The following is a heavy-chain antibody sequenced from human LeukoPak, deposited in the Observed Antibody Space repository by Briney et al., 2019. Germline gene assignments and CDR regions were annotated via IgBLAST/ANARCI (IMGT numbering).Heavy chain of an antibody. Sequence: QPGGSLRLSCAASGFTFSSYAMCWVRQAPGKGLEWVSGINGNGGSTYYADSVKGRFTISRDNAKNTLYLQMTSLTAEDTAVYYCARDGAYIYGYYPFDYWGQGTLVTVSS. D-gene: IGHD5-18*01. V-gene: IGHV3-23*01. CDR2: INGNGGST. CDR3: ARDGAYIYGYYPFDY. J-gene: IGHJ4*02. CDR1: GFTFSSYA.